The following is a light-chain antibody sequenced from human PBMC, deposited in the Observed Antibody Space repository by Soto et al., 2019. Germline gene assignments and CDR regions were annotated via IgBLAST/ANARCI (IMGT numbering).Light chain of an antibody. CDR2: VTSDGSH. Sequence: QPVLTQSPSASASPGASVTLTCTLRSGHSDYAIAWHQQQPEKGPRYLMNVTSDGSHTKGDWIPNRFSGSSSAAARYLTISSLQSDDEADCSWQAWGTGVVFGAGTKLTVL. CDR3: QAWGTGVV. CDR1: SGHSDYA. V-gene: IGLV4-69*01. J-gene: IGLJ3*02.